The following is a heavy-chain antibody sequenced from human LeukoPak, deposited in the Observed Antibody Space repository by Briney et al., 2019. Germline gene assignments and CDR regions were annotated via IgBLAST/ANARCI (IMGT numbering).Heavy chain of an antibody. Sequence: PSQTLSLTCTVSGGSISSGSYYWSWIRQPAGKGLEWIGRIYTSGSTNYSPSLKSRVTISVDTSKNQFSLKLSSVTAADTAVYYCAREGHGDYLNNYFDYWGQGTLVTVSS. CDR1: GGSISSGSYY. CDR2: IYTSGST. CDR3: AREGHGDYLNNYFDY. V-gene: IGHV4-61*02. J-gene: IGHJ4*02. D-gene: IGHD4-17*01.